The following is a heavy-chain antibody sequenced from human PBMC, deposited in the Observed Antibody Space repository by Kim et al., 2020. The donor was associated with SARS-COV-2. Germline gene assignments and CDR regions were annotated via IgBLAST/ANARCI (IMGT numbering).Heavy chain of an antibody. V-gene: IGHV1-3*01. CDR3: ARDGTTRNGGYYFDY. J-gene: IGHJ4*02. Sequence: QTVQGRVTITRDTSASTAYMELRGLTSDDTAVYYCARDGTTRNGGYYFDYWGQGALVTVSS. D-gene: IGHD1-1*01.